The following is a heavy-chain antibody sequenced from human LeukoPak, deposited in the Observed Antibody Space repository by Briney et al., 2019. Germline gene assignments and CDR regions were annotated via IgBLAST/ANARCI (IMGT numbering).Heavy chain of an antibody. V-gene: IGHV3-21*01. CDR2: ISSSSSYI. D-gene: IGHD1-14*01. J-gene: IGHJ3*02. CDR1: VFTFSSYS. CDR3: ASDRRGAFDI. Sequence: GGSLRLSCAASVFTFSSYSMNWVRQAPGKGLEWVSSISSSSSYIYYADSVKGRFTISRDNAKNSLYLQMNSLRAEDTAVYYCASDRRGAFDIWGQGTMVTVSS.